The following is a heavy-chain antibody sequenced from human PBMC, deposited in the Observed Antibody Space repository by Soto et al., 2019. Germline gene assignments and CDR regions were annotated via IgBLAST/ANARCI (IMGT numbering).Heavy chain of an antibody. CDR3: ARWVDGSGSYFSMGFDY. CDR2: IYYSGST. CDR1: GGSISSSSYY. V-gene: IGHV4-39*01. D-gene: IGHD3-10*01. J-gene: IGHJ4*02. Sequence: QLQLQESGPGLVKPSETLSLTCTVSGGSISSSSYYWGWIRQPPGKGLEWIGSIYYSGSTYYNPSLTSRVTISVDTSKNQFSLKLSSVTAADTAVYYCARWVDGSGSYFSMGFDYWGQGTLVTVSS.